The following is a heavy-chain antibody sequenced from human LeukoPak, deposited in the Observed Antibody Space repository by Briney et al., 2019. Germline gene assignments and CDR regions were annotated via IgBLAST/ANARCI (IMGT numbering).Heavy chain of an antibody. CDR1: GFTLSSYA. J-gene: IGHJ4*02. CDR3: ASGYCSSTSCYAGPFDY. D-gene: IGHD2-2*01. Sequence: GGSLRLSCAASGFTLSSYAVHWVRQAPGKGLEWVAVISYDGSNKYYADSVKGRFTISRDNSKNTLYLQMNSLRAEDTAVYYCASGYCSSTSCYAGPFDYWGQGTLVTVSS. V-gene: IGHV3-30-3*01. CDR2: ISYDGSNK.